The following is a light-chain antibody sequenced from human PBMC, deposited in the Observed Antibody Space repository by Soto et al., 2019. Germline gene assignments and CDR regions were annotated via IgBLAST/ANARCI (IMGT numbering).Light chain of an antibody. CDR3: QQYYSTWT. J-gene: IGKJ1*01. CDR2: WAS. V-gene: IGKV4-1*01. Sequence: DIVMTQSPDSLAVSLGERATINCKSSQSVLYRSDNKNYLAWYQQKPGQPPKLLIYWASARESGVPDRFSGSGSGTDFTLTISSLQAEDVAVYYCQQYYSTWTFGQGTKVEIK. CDR1: QSVLYRSDNKNY.